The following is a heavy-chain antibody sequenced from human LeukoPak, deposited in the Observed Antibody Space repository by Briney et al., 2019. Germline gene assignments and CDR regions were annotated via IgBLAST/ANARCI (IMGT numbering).Heavy chain of an antibody. CDR2: IIPIFGTA. D-gene: IGHD5-12*01. J-gene: IGHJ6*03. V-gene: IGHV1-69*13. CDR1: GGTFSSYA. CDR3: ARDQWLRLPVGSGYYYHMDV. Sequence: GASVKVSCKASGGTFSSYAISWVRQAPGQGLAWMGGIIPIFGTANYAQKFQGRVTITADESTSTAYMELSSLRSEDTAVYYCARDQWLRLPVGSGYYYHMDVWGKGTTVTVSS.